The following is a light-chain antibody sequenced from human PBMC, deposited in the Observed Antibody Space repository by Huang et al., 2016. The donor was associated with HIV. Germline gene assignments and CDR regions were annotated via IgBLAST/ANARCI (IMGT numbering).Light chain of an antibody. CDR3: QQRSNWPPGLT. J-gene: IGKJ4*01. Sequence: EVLLTQSPATLSLSPGESAALSCRATHRINSDLAWYQQKPGQAPRLLSSDAANRATGIPARFSGSGSGTDFTLTISSLEPEDFAVYYCQQRSNWPPGLTFGGGTKVEIK. CDR2: DAA. V-gene: IGKV3-11*01. CDR1: HRINSD.